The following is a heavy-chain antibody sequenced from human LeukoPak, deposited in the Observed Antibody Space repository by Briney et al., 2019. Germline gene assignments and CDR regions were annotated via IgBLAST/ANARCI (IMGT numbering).Heavy chain of an antibody. CDR2: IKLDGSEK. V-gene: IGHV3-7*03. Sequence: GGSLRLSCAASGFTFSSYAVSWVRQAPGKGLEWVANIKLDGSEKNYVDSVKGRFTISRDNTKNSLYLQMNSLRVEDTAVFYCARDQYDTWSRRGNFDSWGQGTLVIVSS. J-gene: IGHJ4*02. CDR3: ARDQYDTWSRRGNFDS. D-gene: IGHD3-3*01. CDR1: GFTFSSYA.